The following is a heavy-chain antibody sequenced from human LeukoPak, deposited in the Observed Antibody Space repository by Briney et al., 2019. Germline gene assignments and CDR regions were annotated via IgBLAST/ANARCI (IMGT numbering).Heavy chain of an antibody. Sequence: KPSETLSLTCLVSGGSMNNYYWSWIRQPPGKGLEWIAYIHYTGITNYNPFLKSRVTISLDTSKNQFSLKLNSVTAADTAFYYCARILEGSGAAFDIWGQGTMVTVSS. CDR2: IHYTGIT. V-gene: IGHV4-59*01. CDR3: ARILEGSGAAFDI. D-gene: IGHD1-26*01. CDR1: GGSMNNYY. J-gene: IGHJ3*02.